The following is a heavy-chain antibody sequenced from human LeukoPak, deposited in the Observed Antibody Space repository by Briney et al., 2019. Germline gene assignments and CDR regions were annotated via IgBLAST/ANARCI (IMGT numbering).Heavy chain of an antibody. D-gene: IGHD6-13*01. CDR3: SRSREGIAAAYNVCDP. V-gene: IGHV1-69*04. Sequence: ASVKVSCRASGGTFSSYAISWVRQAPGQGLEWMGRIIPILGIANYAQKFQGRVTITANKTTSTDYMELSSLRCEDTAVDYGSRSREGIAAAYNVCDPWGQGTLVTVSS. CDR1: GGTFSSYA. J-gene: IGHJ5*02. CDR2: IIPILGIA.